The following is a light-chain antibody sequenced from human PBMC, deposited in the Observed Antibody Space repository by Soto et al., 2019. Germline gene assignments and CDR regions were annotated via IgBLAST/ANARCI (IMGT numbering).Light chain of an antibody. Sequence: EIVLTQSPGTLSLSPGERATLSCRASQSVSSYLSWYQQKPGQGPRLLIYDASNRATGIPARFSGSGSGTDFTLTISGLEPEDFAIYYCQNRSNWPPAFGGGTKVDIK. J-gene: IGKJ4*01. CDR1: QSVSSY. CDR2: DAS. V-gene: IGKV3-11*01. CDR3: QNRSNWPPA.